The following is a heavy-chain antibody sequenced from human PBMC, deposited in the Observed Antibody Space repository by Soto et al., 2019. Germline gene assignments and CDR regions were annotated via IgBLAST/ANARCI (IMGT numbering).Heavy chain of an antibody. D-gene: IGHD5-18*01. CDR3: ATGGHNDGYNFYHGIDV. CDR1: GGIFTNNA. V-gene: IGHV1-69*01. J-gene: IGHJ6*02. Sequence: QVQVVQSGAEVKKPGSSVKVSCKASGGIFTNNAISLLRQAPGQGLEWLGGVIPLFDTAYYAQIFRGSRRISPDGGTTTADMDLRGLTSADTAVYFCATGGHNDGYNFYHGIDVWGQGTTVTVS. CDR2: VIPLFDTA.